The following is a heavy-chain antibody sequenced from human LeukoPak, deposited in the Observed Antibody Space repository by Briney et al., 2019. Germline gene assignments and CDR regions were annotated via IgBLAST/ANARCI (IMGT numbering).Heavy chain of an antibody. Sequence: GGSLRLSCAASGFTFSSYSMNWVRQAPGKGLEWVSYISSSSTIYYADSVKGRFTISRDNAKNSLYLQMNSLRAEDTAVYYCARDSIAVAGLDYWGQGTLVTVSS. J-gene: IGHJ4*02. V-gene: IGHV3-48*01. CDR1: GFTFSSYS. CDR2: ISSSSTI. D-gene: IGHD6-19*01. CDR3: ARDSIAVAGLDY.